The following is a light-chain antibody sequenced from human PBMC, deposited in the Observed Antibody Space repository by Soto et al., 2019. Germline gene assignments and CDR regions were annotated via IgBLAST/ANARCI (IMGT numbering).Light chain of an antibody. CDR1: SSDVGGYNY. CDR3: SSYAGTTSVV. V-gene: IGLV2-8*01. Sequence: QSVLTQPPSASGSPGQSVTISCTGNSSDVGGYNYVAWYQQHPGKVPKLMIYEVNKRPSGVPDRFSGSKSGNTASLTVSGLQAEDEADYYCSSYAGTTSVVFGGGTKLTVL. CDR2: EVN. J-gene: IGLJ3*02.